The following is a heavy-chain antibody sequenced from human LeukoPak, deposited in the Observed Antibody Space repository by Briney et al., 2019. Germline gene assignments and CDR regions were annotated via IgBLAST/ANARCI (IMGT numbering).Heavy chain of an antibody. CDR2: ISGSGGDT. CDR3: AKRNDFWSGYYSYFDY. D-gene: IGHD3-3*01. J-gene: IGHJ4*02. CDR1: GFTFSSYN. Sequence: GGSLRLSCAASGFTFSSYNMNWVRQAPGKGLEWVSAISGSGGDTYYADSVKGRFTISRDNSKNTLYLQMNSLRAEDTAVYYCAKRNDFWSGYYSYFDYWGQGTLVTVSS. V-gene: IGHV3-23*01.